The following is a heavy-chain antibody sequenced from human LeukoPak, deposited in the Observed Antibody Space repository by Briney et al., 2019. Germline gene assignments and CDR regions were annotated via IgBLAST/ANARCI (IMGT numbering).Heavy chain of an antibody. D-gene: IGHD3-22*01. J-gene: IGHJ5*02. Sequence: GGSLRLSCAASGFTFSDYYMSWIRQAPGKGLEWVSYISSSGSTIYYADSVKGRFTISRDNAKNSLYLQMNSLRVEDTAVYYCARDRYYYDSSGYRKNYNWFDPWGQGTLVTVSS. CDR1: GFTFSDYY. CDR2: ISSSGSTI. V-gene: IGHV3-11*01. CDR3: ARDRYYYDSSGYRKNYNWFDP.